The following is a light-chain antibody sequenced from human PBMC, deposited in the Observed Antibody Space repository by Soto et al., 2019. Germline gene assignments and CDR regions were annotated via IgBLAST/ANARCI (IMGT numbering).Light chain of an antibody. Sequence: QSVLTQPPSASGTPGQRVTISCSGSISNIGGNTVNWYQQLPGKAPKLLIYYDDLMPSGVSDRFSGSKSGTSASLAISGLQSEDEADYYCSAWDDSLNGYVFGTGTKVTVL. CDR1: ISNIGGNT. CDR2: YDD. CDR3: SAWDDSLNGYV. V-gene: IGLV1-36*01. J-gene: IGLJ1*01.